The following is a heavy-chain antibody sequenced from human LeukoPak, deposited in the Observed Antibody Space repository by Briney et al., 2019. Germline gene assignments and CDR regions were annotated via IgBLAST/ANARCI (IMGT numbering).Heavy chain of an antibody. D-gene: IGHD6-13*01. CDR3: AKTYSSLRAYYMDV. CDR1: GFTFSSYG. Sequence: GGSLRLSCAASGFTFSSYGMHWVRQAPGKGLEWVAVISYDGSNKYYADYVKGRFTISRDNSKNTLYLQMNSLRAEDTAVYYCAKTYSSLRAYYMDVWGKGTTVTVSS. CDR2: ISYDGSNK. V-gene: IGHV3-30*18. J-gene: IGHJ6*03.